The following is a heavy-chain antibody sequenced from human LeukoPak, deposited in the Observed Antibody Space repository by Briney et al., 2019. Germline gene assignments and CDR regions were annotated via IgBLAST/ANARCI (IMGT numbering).Heavy chain of an antibody. CDR1: GGSISSGSYY. Sequence: SQTLSLTCKVSGGSISSGSYYWSWIRQPAGKGLEWIGRIYTSGSTNYNPSLKSRVTISRDTSKNQFFLKLSSVTAADTAVYYCAREGHDYDDYVYYWDYWGQGTLVTVSS. J-gene: IGHJ4*02. D-gene: IGHD4-17*01. V-gene: IGHV4-61*02. CDR3: AREGHDYDDYVYYWDY. CDR2: IYTSGST.